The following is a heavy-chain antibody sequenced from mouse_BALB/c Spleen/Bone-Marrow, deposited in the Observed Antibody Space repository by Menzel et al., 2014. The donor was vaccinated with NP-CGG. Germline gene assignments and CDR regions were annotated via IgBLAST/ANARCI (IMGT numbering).Heavy chain of an antibody. CDR3: ARYDGYSDNAMDY. J-gene: IGHJ4*01. D-gene: IGHD2-3*01. CDR1: GSTFTDYY. Sequence: EVKLVESGGGLVQPGSSLRLSCATSGSTFTDYYMNWVRRPPGKALEWLGFIRNKANGYTTEFSASVKGRFTISRDNSQSILYLQMNTLRAEDSATYYCARYDGYSDNAMDYWGQGTSVTVSS. V-gene: IGHV7-3*02. CDR2: IRNKANGYTT.